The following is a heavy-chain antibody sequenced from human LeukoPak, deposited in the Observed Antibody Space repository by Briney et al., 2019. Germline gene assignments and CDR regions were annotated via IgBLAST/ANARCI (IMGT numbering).Heavy chain of an antibody. Sequence: RRASVKVSCKASGYTFTSYGISWVRQAPGQGLEWMGWISAYNGNTNYAQKLQGRVTMTTDTSTSTAYMELRSLRSDDTAVYYCARVIVVVPAAILPHFDYWGQGTLVTVSS. CDR1: GYTFTSYG. CDR3: ARVIVVVPAAILPHFDY. D-gene: IGHD2-2*01. J-gene: IGHJ4*02. V-gene: IGHV1-18*01. CDR2: ISAYNGNT.